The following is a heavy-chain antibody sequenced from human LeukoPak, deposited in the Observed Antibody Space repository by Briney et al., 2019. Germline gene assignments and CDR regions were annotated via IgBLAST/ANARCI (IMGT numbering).Heavy chain of an antibody. J-gene: IGHJ4*02. D-gene: IGHD3-16*01. V-gene: IGHV3-23*01. CDR3: AKGLGEATAYDFDY. Sequence: GGSLRLSCAASGFTFSSYAMSWVRQAPGKGLEGVSAISGSGGSTYYADSVKGRFTISRDNSKNTLYLQMNSLRAEDTAVYYCAKGLGEATAYDFDYWGQGTLVTVSS. CDR1: GFTFSSYA. CDR2: ISGSGGST.